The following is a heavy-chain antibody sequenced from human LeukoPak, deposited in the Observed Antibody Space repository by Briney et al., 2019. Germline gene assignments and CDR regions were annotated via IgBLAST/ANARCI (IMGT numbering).Heavy chain of an antibody. D-gene: IGHD6-6*01. V-gene: IGHV3-30-3*01. CDR3: ARDGPYSSSSSLGY. J-gene: IGHJ4*02. CDR2: ISYDGSNK. CDR1: GFTFSSYA. Sequence: GGSLRLSCAASGFTFSSYAMHWVRQAPGKGLEWLAVISYDGSNKYYADSVKGRFTISRDNSKNTLYLQMNSLRAEDTAVYYCARDGPYSSSSSLGYWGQGTLVTVSS.